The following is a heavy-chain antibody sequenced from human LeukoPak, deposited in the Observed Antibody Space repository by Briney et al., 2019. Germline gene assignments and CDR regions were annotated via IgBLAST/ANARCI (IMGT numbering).Heavy chain of an antibody. CDR2: ISYDGSNK. J-gene: IGHJ4*02. Sequence: SGGSLRLSCVASGFTFHSYGMHRVRQAPGKGLEWVAVISYDGSNKYFADSVKGRFTISRDNSMNTLYLEMNSLEAEDTAVYYCAKDSWYYYGSGSYVEYWGQGTLVIVSS. V-gene: IGHV3-30*18. CDR1: GFTFHSYG. CDR3: AKDSWYYYGSGSYVEY. D-gene: IGHD3-10*01.